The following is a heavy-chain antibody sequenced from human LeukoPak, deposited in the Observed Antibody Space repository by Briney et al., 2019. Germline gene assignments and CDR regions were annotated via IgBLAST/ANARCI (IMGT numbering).Heavy chain of an antibody. CDR3: ARDLVGATGEGFDY. CDR2: INPNSGGT. D-gene: IGHD1-26*01. V-gene: IGHV1-2*06. CDR1: GYTFTGYY. Sequence: SVKVSCKASGYTFTGYYMHWVRQAPGQGLEWMGRINPNSGGTNYAQKFQGRVTMTRDTSISTAYMELSRLRSDDTAVYYCARDLVGATGEGFDYWGQGTLVTVSS. J-gene: IGHJ4*02.